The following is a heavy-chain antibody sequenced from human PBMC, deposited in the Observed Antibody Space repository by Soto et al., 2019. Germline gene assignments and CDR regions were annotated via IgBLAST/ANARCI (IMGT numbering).Heavy chain of an antibody. CDR1: GGSISSYY. J-gene: IGHJ6*02. D-gene: IGHD3-3*02. V-gene: IGHV4-59*08. CDR2: IYYSGST. CDR3: ARQEHLVNPTDDFYYALDF. Sequence: SETLSLTCTVSGGSISSYYWTWIRQPPGKGLEWIGYIYYSGSTNYNPSLKSRVTISVATSKTQFSLKLSSVTAADTAVYYCARQEHLVNPTDDFYYALDFWGQGTTVTVSS.